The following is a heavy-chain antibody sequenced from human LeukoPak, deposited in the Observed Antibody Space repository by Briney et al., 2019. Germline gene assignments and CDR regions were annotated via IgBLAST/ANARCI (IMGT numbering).Heavy chain of an antibody. CDR3: AREAAGIGRNWFDP. CDR1: GFTFSSYA. J-gene: IGHJ5*02. V-gene: IGHV3-23*01. Sequence: GGSLRLSCAASGFTFSSYAMSWVRQAPAKGLEWVSGISGSGGSTYYADSVKGRFTISRDNSKNTLYLQMNSLRAEDTAVYYCAREAAGIGRNWFDPWGQGTLVTVSS. D-gene: IGHD6-13*01. CDR2: ISGSGGST.